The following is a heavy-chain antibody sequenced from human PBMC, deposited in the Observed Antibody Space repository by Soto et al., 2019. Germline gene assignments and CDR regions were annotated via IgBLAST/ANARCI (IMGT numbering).Heavy chain of an antibody. CDR2: IFYNGKT. V-gene: IGHV4-59*01. CDR1: CGSINDYY. J-gene: IGHJ4*02. CDR3: ARGGVGITFGGVVVDPYFEY. D-gene: IGHD3-16*02. Sequence: PSETLSLTCTVSCGSINDYYWSWIRLPPGKVLEWIGYIFYNGKTNYNPSLKSRVTISVDTSKNQFSLKLSSVTAADTAVFYCARGGVGITFGGVVVDPYFEYWGQGALVTVSS.